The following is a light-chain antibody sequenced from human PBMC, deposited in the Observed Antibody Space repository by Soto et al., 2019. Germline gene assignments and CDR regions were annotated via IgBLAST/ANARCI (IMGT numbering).Light chain of an antibody. V-gene: IGLV2-14*03. CDR2: DVS. Sequence: QPVLNPPASVSCSPGQSITISCPRTSSDVGGYNYVSWYQHHPGKSPKLMIFDVSNRPSGVSNRFSGSKSGNTASLTISGLQPEDEADYYCSSYTTSNTRQIVFGTGTKVTVL. J-gene: IGLJ1*01. CDR1: SSDVGGYNY. CDR3: SSYTTSNTRQIV.